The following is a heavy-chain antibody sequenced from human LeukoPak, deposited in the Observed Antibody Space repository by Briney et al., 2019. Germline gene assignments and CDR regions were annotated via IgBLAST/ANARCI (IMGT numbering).Heavy chain of an antibody. CDR3: AKDGILEPFDY. V-gene: IGHV3-48*01. Sequence: GGSLRLSCAASGFTVSSNYMSWVRQAPGKGLEWVSYISSSSSTIYYADSVKGRFTISRDNSKNTLYLQMNSLRAEDTAVYYCAKDGILEPFDYWGQGTLVTVSS. CDR2: ISSSSSTI. D-gene: IGHD1-1*01. J-gene: IGHJ4*02. CDR1: GFTVSSNY.